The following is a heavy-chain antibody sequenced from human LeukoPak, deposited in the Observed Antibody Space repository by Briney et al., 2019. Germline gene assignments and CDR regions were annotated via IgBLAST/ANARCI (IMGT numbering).Heavy chain of an antibody. J-gene: IGHJ4*02. V-gene: IGHV3-30*04. CDR2: ISYDGSNK. CDR1: GFTFSSYA. Sequence: PGGSLRLSCAASGFTFSSYAMHWVRQAPGKGLEWVAVISYDGSNKYYADSVKGRFTVSRDNSKNTLYLQMNSLRAEDTAVYYCARDRRDGYNYIIDYWGQGTLVTVSS. D-gene: IGHD5-24*01. CDR3: ARDRRDGYNYIIDY.